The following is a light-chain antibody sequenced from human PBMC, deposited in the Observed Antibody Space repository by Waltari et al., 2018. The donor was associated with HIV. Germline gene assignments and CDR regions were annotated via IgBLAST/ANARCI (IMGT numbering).Light chain of an antibody. CDR2: NGS. J-gene: IGKJ1*01. Sequence: EILLTQSPGTLSLSSGERATLSCRATQSVGSTYLAWYQQKRGQAPRLLIYNGSTRAPGVPDRFSGSGSGTDFTLTISRLEPEDFAVYYCQQYSTSSRTFGQGTKVEIK. CDR1: QSVGSTY. V-gene: IGKV3-20*01. CDR3: QQYSTSSRT.